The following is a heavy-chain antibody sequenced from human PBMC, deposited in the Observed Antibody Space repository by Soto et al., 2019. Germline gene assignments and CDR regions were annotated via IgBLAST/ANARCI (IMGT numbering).Heavy chain of an antibody. V-gene: IGHV3-30*18. J-gene: IGHJ3*02. CDR1: GFTFSSYG. CDR3: AKHAFDI. CDR2: ISYDGSNK. Sequence: GGSLRLSCAASGFTFSSYGMHWVRQAPGKGLEWVAVISYDGSNKYYADSVKGRFTISRDNSKNTLYLQMNSLRAEDTAAYYCAKHAFDIWGQGTMVTVSS.